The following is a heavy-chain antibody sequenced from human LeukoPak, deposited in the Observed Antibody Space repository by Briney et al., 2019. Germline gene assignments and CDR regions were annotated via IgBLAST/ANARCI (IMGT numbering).Heavy chain of an antibody. CDR1: GGSISNYY. Sequence: PSQTLSLTCTVSGGSISNYYWSWIRQHPGKGLEWVGYIHNTGRNNYNPSLKSRVTMSVDTSKNQFSLKLTSVTAADTAVYFCARYGMYCLDSWGQGTLVTVSS. CDR2: IHNTGRN. V-gene: IGHV4-59*01. J-gene: IGHJ4*02. CDR3: ARYGMYCLDS. D-gene: IGHD2-8*02.